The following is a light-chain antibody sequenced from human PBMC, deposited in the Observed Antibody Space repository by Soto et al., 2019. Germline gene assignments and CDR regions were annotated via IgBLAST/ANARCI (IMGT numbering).Light chain of an antibody. CDR2: GNT. V-gene: IGLV1-40*01. CDR1: SSNIGAGYD. CDR3: QSYDSSLSGRWV. J-gene: IGLJ3*02. Sequence: QSVLTQPPSVSGAPGQRVTISCTGSSSNIGAGYDVHWYQQLPGTAPKLLIYGNTNRPSGVPERFSGSRSGTSASLAITGLQAEDEADYYCQSYDSSLSGRWVFGGGTQLTVL.